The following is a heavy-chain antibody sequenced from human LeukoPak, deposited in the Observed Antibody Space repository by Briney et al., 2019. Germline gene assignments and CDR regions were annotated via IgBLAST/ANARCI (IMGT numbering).Heavy chain of an antibody. CDR3: ARGDGSWGGSGDHYYYMDV. Sequence: GGSLRLSCAASGFTFDDYGMSWVRQAPGKGLEWVSGINWNGGSTGYADSVKGRFTISRDNAKNSLYLQMNSLRAEDTALYYCARGDGSWGGSGDHYYYMDVWGKGTTVTVSS. V-gene: IGHV3-20*04. J-gene: IGHJ6*03. CDR1: GFTFDDYG. CDR2: INWNGGST. D-gene: IGHD2-15*01.